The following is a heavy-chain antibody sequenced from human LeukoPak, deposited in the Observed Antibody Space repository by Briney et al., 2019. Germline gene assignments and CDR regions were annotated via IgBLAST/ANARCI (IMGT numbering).Heavy chain of an antibody. CDR2: INPSGGST. CDR1: GYTFTSCY. V-gene: IGHV1-46*01. CDR3: ARGYPLDWNYFDY. J-gene: IGHJ4*02. D-gene: IGHD3/OR15-3a*01. Sequence: ASVKVSCKASGYTFTSCYMHWVRQPRGQGLEGMGIINPSGGSTTYAQKFQGRVTMTMDTSTSTVYMALSSLRSEDTAVYYCARGYPLDWNYFDYWGQGTLVTVSS.